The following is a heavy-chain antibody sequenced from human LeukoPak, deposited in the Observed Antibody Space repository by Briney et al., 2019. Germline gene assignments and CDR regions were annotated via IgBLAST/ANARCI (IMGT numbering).Heavy chain of an antibody. CDR1: EFSFSTNW. CDR2: LNEDGSVK. Sequence: PGGSLRLSCAASEFSFSTNWMHWVRQTPGKGLEWVAELNEDGSVKYHVDSVKGRFTISRDNAKSLLFLQMYNLRTEDTGVYFCANVPRSTVSYWGRGTLVTVSS. V-gene: IGHV3-7*01. D-gene: IGHD2-2*01. CDR3: ANVPRSTVSY. J-gene: IGHJ4*02.